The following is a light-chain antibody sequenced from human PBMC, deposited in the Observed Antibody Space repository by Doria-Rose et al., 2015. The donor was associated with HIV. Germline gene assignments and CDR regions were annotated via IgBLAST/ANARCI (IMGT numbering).Light chain of an antibody. V-gene: IGKV1-39*01. J-gene: IGKJ4*01. Sequence: DIQVTQSPSSLSASVGDRVTITCRASQCTGSFLNWYQQKPGKAPKLLIYAAFSLQNGVPSRFSGSGSGTDFTLTISSLQPEDFATYFCQQSYSTPLTFGGGTKVEIK. CDR3: QQSYSTPLT. CDR2: AAF. CDR1: QCTGSF.